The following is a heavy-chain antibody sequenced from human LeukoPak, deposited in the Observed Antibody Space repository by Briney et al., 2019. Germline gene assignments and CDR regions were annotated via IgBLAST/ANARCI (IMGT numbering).Heavy chain of an antibody. Sequence: QTGGSLRLSCAASGFTFSDYYMSWIRQAPGKGLEWVANIKQDGSEKYYLDSVKGRFTISRDNAKNSLYLQMNSLRAEDTAVYYCARRPTVTTDRPAKSKVAWFDPWGQGTLVTVSS. D-gene: IGHD4-17*01. J-gene: IGHJ5*02. CDR1: GFTFSDYY. V-gene: IGHV3-7*01. CDR3: ARRPTVTTDRPAKSKVAWFDP. CDR2: IKQDGSEK.